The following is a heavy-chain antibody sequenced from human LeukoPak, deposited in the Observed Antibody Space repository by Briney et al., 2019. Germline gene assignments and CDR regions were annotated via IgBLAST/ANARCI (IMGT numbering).Heavy chain of an antibody. CDR2: ISAYNGNT. CDR1: GYTFTSYG. J-gene: IGHJ4*02. CDR3: ARTPRTSMTYLGAY. Sequence: ASVKVSCKASGYTFTSYGISWVRQAPGQGLEWMGWISAYNGNTNYAQKLQGRVTMTTDTSTSTAYMELRSLRSDDTAVYYCARTPRTSMTYLGAYWGQGTLVTVSS. V-gene: IGHV1-18*01. D-gene: IGHD6-6*01.